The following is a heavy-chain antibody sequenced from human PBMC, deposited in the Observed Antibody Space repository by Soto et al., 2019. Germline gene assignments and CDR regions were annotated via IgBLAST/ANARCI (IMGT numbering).Heavy chain of an antibody. D-gene: IGHD3-22*01. CDR3: AGTTYYYDSSCYYYHYFGY. J-gene: IGHJ4*02. CDR1: GGSISSSNW. V-gene: IGHV4-4*02. CDR2: IYHSGST. Sequence: SETLSLTCAVSGGSISSSNWWSWVRQPPGKGLEWIGEIYHSGSTNYNPSLKSRVTISVDKSKNHFSVKLSFVTAADTAVYYCAGTTYYYDSSCYYYHYFGYWGQGTLVTVSS.